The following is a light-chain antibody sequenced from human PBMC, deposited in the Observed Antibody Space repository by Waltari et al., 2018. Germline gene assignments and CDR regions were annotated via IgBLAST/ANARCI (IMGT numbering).Light chain of an antibody. Sequence: SYELTQPPSVSVSPGQTASITCPGAKLGDNYACWYQQKPGQSPVLVIYQDRKRPSGIPERFSGSNSGNTVTLTISGTQTMDEADYYCQAWDSGTLVFGGGTKLTVL. J-gene: IGLJ2*01. CDR2: QDR. CDR1: KLGDNY. V-gene: IGLV3-1*01. CDR3: QAWDSGTLV.